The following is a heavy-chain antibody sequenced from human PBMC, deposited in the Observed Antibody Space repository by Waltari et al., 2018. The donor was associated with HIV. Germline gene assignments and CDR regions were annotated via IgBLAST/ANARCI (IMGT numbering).Heavy chain of an antibody. CDR2: IYSGGRT. CDR1: GFSVSTKS. Sequence: EMQLVESGGGLVQPGESLRLSCAASGFSVSTKSMSWVRQAPGKGLEWVSLIYSGGRTFYAHAGNRRVTISRDNSKNTRYLEMDSLRVEDTAVYYCATTPDYDYGDFWGYWGQGTLVTVSS. D-gene: IGHD3-16*01. V-gene: IGHV3-66*01. J-gene: IGHJ4*02. CDR3: ATTPDYDYGDFWGY.